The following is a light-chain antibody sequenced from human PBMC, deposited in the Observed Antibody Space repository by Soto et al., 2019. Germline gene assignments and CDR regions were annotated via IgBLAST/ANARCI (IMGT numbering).Light chain of an antibody. Sequence: EILMTQSPATLSVSPGQRATLSCRASQSVSSSLAWYQQKPGQAPRLLIFDASTRATGIPDRFSGSGSGTEFTLTISRLQSEDFAVYYCQQYNNWPPLTFGGGTKVEIK. CDR1: QSVSSS. V-gene: IGKV3-15*01. CDR2: DAS. CDR3: QQYNNWPPLT. J-gene: IGKJ4*01.